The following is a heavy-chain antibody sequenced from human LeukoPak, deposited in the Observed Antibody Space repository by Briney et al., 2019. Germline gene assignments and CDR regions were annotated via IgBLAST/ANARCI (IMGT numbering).Heavy chain of an antibody. J-gene: IGHJ4*02. Sequence: TLSLTCAVSGGSISSNNWWSWVRQHPGRGLEWIGEIYHSGSTNYNPSLKSRVTISVDNSKNQFSLKLTSVTAADTAVYYCARAATGYFRWDYWGQGTLVTVSS. CDR2: IYHSGST. CDR3: ARAATGYFRWDY. D-gene: IGHD5-12*01. CDR1: GGSISSNNW. V-gene: IGHV4-4*02.